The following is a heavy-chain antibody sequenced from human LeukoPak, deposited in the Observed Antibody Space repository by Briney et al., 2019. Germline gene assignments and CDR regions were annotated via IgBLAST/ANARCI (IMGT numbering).Heavy chain of an antibody. V-gene: IGHV3-20*04. CDR1: GFTFSSYS. D-gene: IGHD3-3*01. CDR3: ARVHDFWSGYSSYNWFDP. J-gene: IGHJ5*02. Sequence: GGSLRLSCAASGFTFSSYSMNWVRQAPGKGLEWVSGINWNGGSTGYADSVKGRFTISRDNAKNSLYLQMNSLRAEDTALYYCARVHDFWSGYSSYNWFDPWGQGTLVTVSS. CDR2: INWNGGST.